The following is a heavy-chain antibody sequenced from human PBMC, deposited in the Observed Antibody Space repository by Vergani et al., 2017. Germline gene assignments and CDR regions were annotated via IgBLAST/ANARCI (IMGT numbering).Heavy chain of an antibody. J-gene: IGHJ4*02. CDR2: IYYSGST. CDR1: GGSISSSSYY. CDR3: AGQFLFRGYHLH. V-gene: IGHV4-39*01. D-gene: IGHD3-22*01. Sequence: QLQLQESGPGLVKPSETLSLTCTVSGGSISSSSYYWGWIRQPPGKGLEWIGSIYYSGSTSYNPSLKSRVTISVDTSKNQFSLKLSSVTAADTAVYYCAGQFLFRGYHLHWGQGTLVTVSS.